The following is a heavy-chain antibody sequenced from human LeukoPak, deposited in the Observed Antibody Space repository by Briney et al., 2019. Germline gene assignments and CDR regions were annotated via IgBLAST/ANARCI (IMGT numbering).Heavy chain of an antibody. V-gene: IGHV3-30*02. CDR1: GFSFNDYG. CDR2: IRHDGNKK. Sequence: GGSLRLSCGASGFSFNDYGMHWVRQAPGKGLEWVAFIRHDGNKKYLPDSMKGRFSVSRDNSNNTLYLQMNSLRAEDTAVYYCAKAESQQLVAYYFDYWGQGTLVTVSS. J-gene: IGHJ4*02. CDR3: AKAESQQLVAYYFDY. D-gene: IGHD6-13*01.